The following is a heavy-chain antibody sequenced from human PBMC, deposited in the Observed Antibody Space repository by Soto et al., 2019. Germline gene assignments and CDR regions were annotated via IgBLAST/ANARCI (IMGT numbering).Heavy chain of an antibody. CDR3: VRVPTGGYAFSLDDY. V-gene: IGHV3-74*01. CDR1: GFTFSSYW. CDR2: INSDGSTT. J-gene: IGHJ4*02. D-gene: IGHD5-12*01. Sequence: GGCLRLSCAASGFTFSSYWMHWVRQAPGKGLVWVSRINSDGSTTTYADSVKGRFTISRDNAKNTLYLQMNSLRAEDTAVYYCVRVPTGGYAFSLDDYWGQGTPVTVSS.